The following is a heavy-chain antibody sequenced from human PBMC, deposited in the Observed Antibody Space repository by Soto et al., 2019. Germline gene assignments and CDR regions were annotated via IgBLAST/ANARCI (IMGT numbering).Heavy chain of an antibody. CDR2: IYSSGST. CDR3: ARNMDTWSSLPFDI. J-gene: IGHJ3*02. D-gene: IGHD2-8*02. V-gene: IGHV4-59*04. CDR1: GGSISSYY. Sequence: SETLSLTCTVSGGSISSYYWSWIRQPPGKGLEWIGYIYSSGSTYYNPSLKSRVTMSLDTSKNQFSLKLTSVTAVDTAVYYCARNMDTWSSLPFDIWGQGTMVTVSS.